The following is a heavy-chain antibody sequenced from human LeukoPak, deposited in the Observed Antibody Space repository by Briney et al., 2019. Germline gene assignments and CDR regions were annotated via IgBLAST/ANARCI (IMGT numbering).Heavy chain of an antibody. CDR2: IYTSGST. D-gene: IGHD6-13*01. Sequence: SQTLSLTCTVSGGSISSGSYYWSWIRQPAGKGLEWIGRIYTSGSTNYNPSLKSRVTISVDTSKNQFSLKLSSVTAADTAVYYCARGQQLESNYYYYYYMDVWGKGTTVTASS. J-gene: IGHJ6*03. CDR1: GGSISSGSYY. CDR3: ARGQQLESNYYYYYYMDV. V-gene: IGHV4-61*02.